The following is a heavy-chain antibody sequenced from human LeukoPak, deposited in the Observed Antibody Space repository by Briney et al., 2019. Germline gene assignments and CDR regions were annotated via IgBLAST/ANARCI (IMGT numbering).Heavy chain of an antibody. Sequence: ASVKVSCKASGYTFTGYYMHWVRQAPGQGREWMGWINPNSSGTNYAQKFQGRVTMTRDTSISTAYMELSRLRSDDTAVYYCARVPRGVAAGYYFDCWGQGILVTVSS. V-gene: IGHV1-2*02. CDR1: GYTFTGYY. J-gene: IGHJ4*02. D-gene: IGHD6-13*01. CDR2: INPNSSGT. CDR3: ARVPRGVAAGYYFDC.